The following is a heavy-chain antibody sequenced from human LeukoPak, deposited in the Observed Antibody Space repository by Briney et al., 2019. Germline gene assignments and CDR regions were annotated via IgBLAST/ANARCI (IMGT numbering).Heavy chain of an antibody. CDR3: AKDRDHSGYQSEGFDY. Sequence: SLRLSCAASGFSFSTYAMSWVRQAPGKGLEWVSDISGTGSSTYYADSVKGRFTISRDNSKNTLHLQMNSLRAEDTAVYYCAKDRDHSGYQSEGFDYWGQGTLVTVSS. D-gene: IGHD3-22*01. V-gene: IGHV3-23*01. CDR1: GFSFSTYA. J-gene: IGHJ4*02. CDR2: ISGTGSST.